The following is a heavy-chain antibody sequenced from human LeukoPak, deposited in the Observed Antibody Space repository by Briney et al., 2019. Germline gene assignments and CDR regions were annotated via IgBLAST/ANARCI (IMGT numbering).Heavy chain of an antibody. Sequence: PGGSLRPSCTTSGFTFGDYAMTWVRQAPGKGLEWVSFIRSKANGGTTEYAASVKGRFTISRDDSKSIAYLQMNSLKTEDTAGYYCTRTGSSGWYSLDYFDYWGQGTLVTVSS. CDR2: IRSKANGGTT. CDR3: TRTGSSGWYSLDYFDY. V-gene: IGHV3-49*04. J-gene: IGHJ4*02. CDR1: GFTFGDYA. D-gene: IGHD6-19*01.